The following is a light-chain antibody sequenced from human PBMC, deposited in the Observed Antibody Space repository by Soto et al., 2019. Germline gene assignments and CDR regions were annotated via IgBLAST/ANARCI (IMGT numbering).Light chain of an antibody. Sequence: IVLTQSPGTLSLSPGERATLSCRAGQSVSSNYLAWYQQKPGQAPRIIIFGASGRATGIPDRFSGSGSGTDFTLTISRLEPEDFAVYYCQQYGSLSWTVGQGTKVDIK. V-gene: IGKV3-20*01. J-gene: IGKJ1*01. CDR3: QQYGSLSWT. CDR1: QSVSSNY. CDR2: GAS.